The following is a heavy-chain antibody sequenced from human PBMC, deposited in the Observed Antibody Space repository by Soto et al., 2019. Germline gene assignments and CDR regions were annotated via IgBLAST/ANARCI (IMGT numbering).Heavy chain of an antibody. CDR1: GFTFSSYA. CDR2: ISGSGGST. CDR3: AKGGIKSSGSYYYYYGMDV. Sequence: EVQLLESGGGLVQPGGSLRLSCAASGFTFSSYAMSWVRQAPGKGLEWVSAISGSGGSTYYADSVKGRVTISRDNSKNTLYLQMNSLRAEDTAVYYCAKGGIKSSGSYYYYYGMDVWAQGTTVTVSS. D-gene: IGHD1-26*01. J-gene: IGHJ6*02. V-gene: IGHV3-23*01.